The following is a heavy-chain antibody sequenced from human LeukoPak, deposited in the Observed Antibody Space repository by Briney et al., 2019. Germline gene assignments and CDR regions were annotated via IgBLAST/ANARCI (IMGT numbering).Heavy chain of an antibody. Sequence: GGSLRLSRAASGFIVSNYYMNWVRQAPGKGLECVSVIYNGGATYYADSVKGRFTISRDNSKNTLYLQMSSLRAEDTAVYYCAKDLNRGLPDYWGQGTLVTVSS. CDR1: GFIVSNYY. V-gene: IGHV3-66*02. CDR3: AKDLNRGLPDY. J-gene: IGHJ4*02. CDR2: IYNGGAT. D-gene: IGHD2-21*01.